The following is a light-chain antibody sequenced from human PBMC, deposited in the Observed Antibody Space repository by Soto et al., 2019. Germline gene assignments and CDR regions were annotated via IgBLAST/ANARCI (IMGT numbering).Light chain of an antibody. CDR2: SAS. CDR1: QHVDRY. V-gene: IGKV1-39*01. CDR3: QQSSNIPWT. Sequence: DIQMTQSPSSLSASVGDSVTITYRTSQHVDRYLSWYQQIPGRAPKLLIYSASSLVSGVPPRFRGSASGTEFTLSISSLQREDFATYFCQQSSNIPWTFGQGTKVEMK. J-gene: IGKJ1*01.